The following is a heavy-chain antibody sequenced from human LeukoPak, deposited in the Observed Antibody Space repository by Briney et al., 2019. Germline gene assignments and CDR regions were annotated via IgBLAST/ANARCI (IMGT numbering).Heavy chain of an antibody. V-gene: IGHV1-2*02. Sequence: ASVKVSCKASGYTFTGYYMHWVRQAPGQGLEWMGWINPNSGGTNYAQKFQGRVTMTGYTSISTAYMELSRLTFDDTAVYYCAREFPSSSNWYAKWFDPWGQGTLVTVSS. J-gene: IGHJ5*02. CDR3: AREFPSSSNWYAKWFDP. CDR2: INPNSGGT. CDR1: GYTFTGYY. D-gene: IGHD2-2*01.